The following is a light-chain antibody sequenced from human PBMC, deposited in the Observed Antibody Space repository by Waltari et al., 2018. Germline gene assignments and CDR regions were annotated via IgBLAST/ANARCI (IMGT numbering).Light chain of an antibody. V-gene: IGKV1-9*01. CDR1: QATGSS. J-gene: IGKJ2*01. Sequence: DIRLTQSPSFLSASVGDRFTISCRAMQATGSSFAWYQQKPGKAPRLLIYAASTLEGGVPPRFSGSGSGTEFTLTISSLQPEDFATYYCQQANSYPRTFGQGTKLEI. CDR3: QQANSYPRT. CDR2: AAS.